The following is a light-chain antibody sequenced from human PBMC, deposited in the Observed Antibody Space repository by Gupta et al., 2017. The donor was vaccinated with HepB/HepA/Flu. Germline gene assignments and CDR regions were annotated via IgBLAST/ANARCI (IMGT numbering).Light chain of an antibody. J-gene: IGKJ1*01. CDR2: GAS. V-gene: IGKV3-20*01. CDR1: QSINSNY. CDR3: QQYGNPPRT. Sequence: EIVLTQSPGTLSLSPGERATLSCRASQSINSNYLAWYQQKPGQAPRLLIYGASTRATDIPDRFSGSGSGTDFTLTINRLEPEDFAVFYCQQYGNPPRTFGQETKVEIK.